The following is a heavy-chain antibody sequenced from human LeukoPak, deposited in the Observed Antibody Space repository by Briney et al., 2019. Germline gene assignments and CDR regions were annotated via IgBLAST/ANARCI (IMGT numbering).Heavy chain of an antibody. CDR3: ARFSDAPFDY. CDR2: IKQDGSEK. J-gene: IGHJ4*02. Sequence: GGSLRLSCAASGFTISSYWMSWVRQSPGKGLEWVANIKQDGSEKYYVDSVKGRFTISRDNAKNSLYLQMNSLRAEDTAVYYCARFSDAPFDYWGQGTLVTVSS. V-gene: IGHV3-7*01. CDR1: GFTISSYW.